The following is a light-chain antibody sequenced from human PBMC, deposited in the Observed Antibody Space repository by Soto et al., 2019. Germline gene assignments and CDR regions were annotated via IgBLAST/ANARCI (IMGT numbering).Light chain of an antibody. V-gene: IGLV2-14*03. CDR2: DVS. CDR3: TSYTTSFTYV. CDR1: SSDVDGYNF. J-gene: IGLJ1*01. Sequence: QSVLAQPASVSGSPGQSITISCTGTSSDVDGYNFVSWYQHHPGKAPKLIIYDVSNRPSGVSSRFSGFKSGNTASLTVSGLQAEDEADYYCTSYTTSFTYVFGTGTKVT.